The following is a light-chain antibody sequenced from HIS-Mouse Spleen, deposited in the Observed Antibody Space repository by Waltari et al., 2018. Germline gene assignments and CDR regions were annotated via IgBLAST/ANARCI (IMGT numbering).Light chain of an antibody. Sequence: QSALTQPRSVSGSPGQSVTISCTGTSSDVGGYNYVSWYQQHPGKAPELMTYDVSKRPSGVPDRFPGSKSGNTASLTSSGLQAEDEADYYCCSYAGSYTPWVFGGGTKLTVL. CDR3: CSYAGSYTPWV. CDR1: SSDVGGYNY. V-gene: IGLV2-11*01. J-gene: IGLJ3*02. CDR2: DVS.